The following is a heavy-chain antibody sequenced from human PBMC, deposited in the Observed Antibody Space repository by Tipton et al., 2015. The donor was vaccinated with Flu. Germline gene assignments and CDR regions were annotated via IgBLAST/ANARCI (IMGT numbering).Heavy chain of an antibody. J-gene: IGHJ3*02. D-gene: IGHD5-12*01. CDR1: GGSISTSY. Sequence: TLSLTCTVSGGSISTSYWSWIRQPAGKGLEWSGRISTSGSTNYNASLESRVTLSRDTSKNHISLRLTSATAADTALYYCARYLRGYSRYTGGDAFDMWGRGIMVFVSS. CDR2: ISTSGST. V-gene: IGHV4-4*07. CDR3: ARYLRGYSRYTGGDAFDM.